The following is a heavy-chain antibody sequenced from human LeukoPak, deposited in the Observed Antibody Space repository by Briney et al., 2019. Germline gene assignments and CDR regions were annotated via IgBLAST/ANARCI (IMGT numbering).Heavy chain of an antibody. CDR2: IITDGSST. D-gene: IGHD1-1*01. V-gene: IGHV3-74*01. CDR3: ARENGGSYFYMDV. Sequence: GGSLRLSCAASGFTFSSYWTHWVRQAPGKGLVWVSRIITDGSSTTYADSVRGRFTISRDNAKNTLYLQMNSLRAEDTAVYYCARENGGSYFYMDVWGKGTTVTVSS. J-gene: IGHJ6*03. CDR1: GFTFSSYW.